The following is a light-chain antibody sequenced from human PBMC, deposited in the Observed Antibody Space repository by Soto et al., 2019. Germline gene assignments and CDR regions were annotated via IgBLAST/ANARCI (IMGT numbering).Light chain of an antibody. J-gene: IGKJ3*01. Sequence: DIVLTQSPVTLSLSPGDRATLSCRASQSVRSNYLAWYQQKPGQAPRLLIYGASIRATGIPDRFSGTGSGTDFTLTISRLEPEDFAVYYCQNYGTFGPGTKVDIK. CDR1: QSVRSNY. CDR3: QNYGT. CDR2: GAS. V-gene: IGKV3-20*01.